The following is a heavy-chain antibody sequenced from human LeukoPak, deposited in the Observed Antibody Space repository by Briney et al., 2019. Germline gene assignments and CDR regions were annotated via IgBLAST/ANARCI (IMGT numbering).Heavy chain of an antibody. Sequence: GGSLRLSYAASGFTFSSYEMNWVRQAPGKGLEWVSYISSSGSTIYYADSVKGRFTISRDNAKNSLYLQMNSLRAEDTAVYYCARESYYYDSSGYTLGFAFDIWGQGTMVTVSS. CDR1: GFTFSSYE. CDR2: ISSSGSTI. V-gene: IGHV3-48*03. CDR3: ARESYYYDSSGYTLGFAFDI. J-gene: IGHJ3*02. D-gene: IGHD3-22*01.